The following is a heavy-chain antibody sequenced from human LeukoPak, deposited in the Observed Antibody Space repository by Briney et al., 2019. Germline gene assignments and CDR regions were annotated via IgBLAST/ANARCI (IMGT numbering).Heavy chain of an antibody. Sequence: ASVKVSCKASGYTFTSYDINWVRQATGQGLEWMGWMNPNSGNTGYAQKFQGRVTMTRNTSISTAYMELSSLRSEDTAVYYCARGRGSSGYYSYYYYGMDVWGKGTTVTVSS. J-gene: IGHJ6*04. V-gene: IGHV1-8*01. D-gene: IGHD3-22*01. CDR3: ARGRGSSGYYSYYYYGMDV. CDR2: MNPNSGNT. CDR1: GYTFTSYD.